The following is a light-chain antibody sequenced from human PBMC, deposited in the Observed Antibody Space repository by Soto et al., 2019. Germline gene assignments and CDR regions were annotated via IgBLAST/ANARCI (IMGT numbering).Light chain of an antibody. V-gene: IGKV1-12*01. CDR3: QQTSTFPRT. J-gene: IGKJ4*01. CDR2: AAF. CDR1: QDIKNW. Sequence: DIQMTQSPSSVSASVGDRVTITCRASQDIKNWLAWYQQKPGGAPKLLIYAAFSVQSGVPSRFSGSGFGTDFTLTISSLQPEDFATYHCQQTSTFPRTFGGGTKVEI.